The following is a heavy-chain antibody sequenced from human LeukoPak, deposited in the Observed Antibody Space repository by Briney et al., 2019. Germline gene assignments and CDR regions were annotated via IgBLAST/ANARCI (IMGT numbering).Heavy chain of an antibody. CDR3: ARDTLEYSNSPDALDI. J-gene: IGHJ3*02. CDR2: IGSSGSTV. CDR1: GFTFSSYG. D-gene: IGHD4-23*01. V-gene: IGHV3-48*02. Sequence: GGSLRLPCAASGFTFSSYGMNWVRQAPGKGLEWVSYIGSSGSTVYYVDSVKGRFTISRDNAKNSLYMQMESLRDEDTAIYYCARDTLEYSNSPDALDIWGQGTMVTVSS.